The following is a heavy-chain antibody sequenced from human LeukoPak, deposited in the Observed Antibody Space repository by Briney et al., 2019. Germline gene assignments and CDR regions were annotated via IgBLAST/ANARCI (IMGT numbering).Heavy chain of an antibody. CDR1: GYTFTSYD. CDR2: MNPNSGNT. CDR3: ARDSGDTAMAPLDY. Sequence: ASVKVSCKASGYTFTSYDINWVRQATGQGLEWMGWMNPNSGNTGYAQKLQGRVTMTTDTSTSTAYMELRSLRSDDTAVYYCARDSGDTAMAPLDYWGQGTLVTVSS. D-gene: IGHD5-18*01. J-gene: IGHJ4*02. V-gene: IGHV1-8*02.